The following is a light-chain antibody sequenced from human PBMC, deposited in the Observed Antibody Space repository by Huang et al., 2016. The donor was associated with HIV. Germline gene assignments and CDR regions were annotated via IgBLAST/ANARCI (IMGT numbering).Light chain of an antibody. J-gene: IGKJ5*01. V-gene: IGKV3-20*01. Sequence: EIVLTQSPGTLSLFPGERATLSCRASQSVSSSYLAWYQQKPGQAPRLLIYGASNGATGSPARFSGSCSGTDFTLTISRVEPEDFAVYYCQQYGGSPITFGQGTRLEIK. CDR1: QSVSSSY. CDR2: GAS. CDR3: QQYGGSPIT.